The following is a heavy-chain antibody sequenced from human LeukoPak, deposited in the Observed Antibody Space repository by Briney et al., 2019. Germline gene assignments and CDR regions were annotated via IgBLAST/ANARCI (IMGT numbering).Heavy chain of an antibody. CDR1: GFTFSSYW. D-gene: IGHD2-15*01. CDR2: ISYDGSNK. CDR3: ALLKGNIVVVVRDIEYYFDY. V-gene: IGHV3-30-3*01. Sequence: GGSLRLSCAASGFTFSSYWMSWVRQAPGKGLEWVAVISYDGSNKYYADSVKGRFTISRDNSKNTLYLQMNSLRAEDTAVYYCALLKGNIVVVVRDIEYYFDYWGQGTLVTVSS. J-gene: IGHJ4*02.